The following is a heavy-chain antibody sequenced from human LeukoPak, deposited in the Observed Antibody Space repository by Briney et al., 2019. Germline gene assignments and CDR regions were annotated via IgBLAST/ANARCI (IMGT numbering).Heavy chain of an antibody. CDR1: GGSFSGYY. D-gene: IGHD3-9*01. Sequence: SSETLSLTCAVYGGSFSGYYWSWIRQPPGKGLEWIGEINHSGSTNYNPSLKSRVTISVDTSKNQFSLKLSSVTAADTAVYYCARVLIDWDGSRVLDYWGQGTLVTVSS. CDR2: INHSGST. V-gene: IGHV4-34*01. CDR3: ARVLIDWDGSRVLDY. J-gene: IGHJ4*02.